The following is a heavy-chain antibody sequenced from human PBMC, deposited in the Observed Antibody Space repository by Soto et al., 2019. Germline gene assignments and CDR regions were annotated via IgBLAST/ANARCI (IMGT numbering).Heavy chain of an antibody. V-gene: IGHV4-4*02. CDR3: ARVRQGCSANNCYFDP. D-gene: IGHD1-1*01. CDR2: VHISGHS. CDR1: GGSVRAPDW. J-gene: IGHJ5*01. Sequence: SETLSLTCTLSGGSVRAPDWWNWVRQSPDKGPEWIAEVHISGHSNYNPSLRSRVSVSIDSSKNQFYLNLNSVTAADTAIYYCARVRQGCSANNCYFDPWGQGTQVTVSS.